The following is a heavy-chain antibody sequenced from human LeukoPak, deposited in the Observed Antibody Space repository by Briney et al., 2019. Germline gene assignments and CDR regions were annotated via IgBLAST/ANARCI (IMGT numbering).Heavy chain of an antibody. CDR3: AKIAPDSSVWYQRAFDI. CDR2: ISGSGSSA. CDR1: GFTFSNYA. Sequence: GGSLRLSCAASGFTFSNYAMSWVRQAPGKGLEWVSAISGSGSSAYYADSVKGWFTISRDNSKNTLYLQMNSLRAEDTAVYYCAKIAPDSSVWYQRAFDIWGQGTMVTVS. D-gene: IGHD6-19*01. J-gene: IGHJ3*02. V-gene: IGHV3-23*01.